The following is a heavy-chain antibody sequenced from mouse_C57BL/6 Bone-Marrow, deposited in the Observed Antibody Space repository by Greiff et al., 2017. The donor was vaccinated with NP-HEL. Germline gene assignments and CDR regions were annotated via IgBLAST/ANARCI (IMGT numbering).Heavy chain of an antibody. J-gene: IGHJ4*01. V-gene: IGHV1-81*01. Sequence: QVQLQQSGAELARPGASVKLSCKASGYTFTSYGISWVKQRTGQGLEWIGEIYPRSGNTYYNEKFKGKATLTADESSSTAYMELRSLTSEDSAVYFCARRYYGSSPYYYAMDYWGQGTSVTVSS. CDR2: IYPRSGNT. CDR3: ARRYYGSSPYYYAMDY. D-gene: IGHD1-1*01. CDR1: GYTFTSYG.